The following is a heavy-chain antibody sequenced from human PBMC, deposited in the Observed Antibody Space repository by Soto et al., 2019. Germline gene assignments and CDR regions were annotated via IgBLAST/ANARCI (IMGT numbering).Heavy chain of an antibody. Sequence: SETLSLTCTVSGGSISSDYWSWIRQPPGKGLEWIGYVYYSGNSYLKPSLRSRVTISLGASKNQFSLRMRSVTAADTAVYYCARDMWGLDIFPSGRWFDPWGQGTLVTVSS. CDR3: ARDMWGLDIFPSGRWFDP. CDR2: VYYSGNS. V-gene: IGHV4-59*12. J-gene: IGHJ5*02. D-gene: IGHD2-2*03. CDR1: GGSISSDY.